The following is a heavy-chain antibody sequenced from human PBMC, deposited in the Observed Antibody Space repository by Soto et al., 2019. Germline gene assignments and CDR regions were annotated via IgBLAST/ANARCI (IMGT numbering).Heavy chain of an antibody. D-gene: IGHD5-12*01. CDR2: IYYSGST. Sequence: QVQLQESGPGLVKPSETLSLMCTVSGGSISSYYWSWIRQPPGKGLEWIGYIYYSGSTNYNPSLMRRGTLSVDTAKNQFSLKLSSVTAADTAVYYCARERRDGYKHYFDYWGQGTLVTVSS. J-gene: IGHJ4*02. CDR3: ARERRDGYKHYFDY. V-gene: IGHV4-59*01. CDR1: GGSISSYY.